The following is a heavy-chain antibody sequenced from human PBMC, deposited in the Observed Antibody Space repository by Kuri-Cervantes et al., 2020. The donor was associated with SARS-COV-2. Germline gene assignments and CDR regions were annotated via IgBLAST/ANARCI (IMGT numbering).Heavy chain of an antibody. CDR1: GFSLSNARMG. CDR3: AHTYYYDSSGGAFDI. Sequence: SGPTLVKPTETLTLTCTVSGFSLSNARMGVSWIRQPPGKALEWLAHIFSNDEKSYSPSLKSRLTITKDTSKNQVVLTMTNMDPVDTATYYCAHTYYYDSSGGAFDIWGQGTMVTVSS. J-gene: IGHJ3*02. V-gene: IGHV2-26*01. D-gene: IGHD3-22*01. CDR2: IFSNDEK.